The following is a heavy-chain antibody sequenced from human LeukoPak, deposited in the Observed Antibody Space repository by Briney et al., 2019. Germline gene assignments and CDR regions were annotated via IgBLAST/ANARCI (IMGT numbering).Heavy chain of an antibody. CDR1: GYTFTGYY. V-gene: IGHV1-2*02. J-gene: IGHJ4*02. CDR3: ARFPTSTSRDY. Sequence: ASVKVSCKASGYTFTGYYMHWVRQAPGQGLEWMGWINPITGGTKYAQKFQGRVTMTRDSSISTAYMDLSRLTSDDTAMYYCARFPTSTSRDYWGQGTLVTVSS. D-gene: IGHD1-1*01. CDR2: INPITGGT.